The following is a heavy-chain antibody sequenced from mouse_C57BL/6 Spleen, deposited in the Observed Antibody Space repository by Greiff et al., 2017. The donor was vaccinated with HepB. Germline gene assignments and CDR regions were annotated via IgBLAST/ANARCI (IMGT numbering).Heavy chain of an antibody. D-gene: IGHD4-1*01. J-gene: IGHJ4*01. CDR1: GFTFSDYG. Sequence: VQLQQSGGGLVKPGGSLKLSCAASGFTFSDYGMHWVRQAPEKGLEWVAYISSGSSTIYYADTVKGRFTISRDNAKNTLFLQMTSLRSEDTAMYYCARRELGYYAMDYWGQGTSVTVSS. CDR2: ISSGSSTI. CDR3: ARRELGYYAMDY. V-gene: IGHV5-17*01.